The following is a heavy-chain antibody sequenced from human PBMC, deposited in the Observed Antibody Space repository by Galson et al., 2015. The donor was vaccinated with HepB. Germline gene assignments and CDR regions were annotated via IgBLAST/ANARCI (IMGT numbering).Heavy chain of an antibody. CDR2: INPNDGAT. CDR1: GYTSTNYH. CDR3: ARELVATYYFDY. J-gene: IGHJ4*02. D-gene: IGHD2-15*01. Sequence: SVKVSCKASGYTSTNYHIHWVRQAPGQGLEWMGMINPNDGATSYPQKFQGRVTMTRDTSTSTVYMDLSSLRSEDTAVYYCARELVATYYFDYWGQATLVTVSS. V-gene: IGHV1-46*01.